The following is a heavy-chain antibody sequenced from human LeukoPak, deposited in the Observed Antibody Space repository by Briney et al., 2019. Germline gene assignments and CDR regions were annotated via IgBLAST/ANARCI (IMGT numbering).Heavy chain of an antibody. CDR3: AKARVVELDAFDI. V-gene: IGHV3-33*06. CDR2: IWYDGSKK. J-gene: IGHJ3*02. Sequence: PGGSRRLSCAASGFTFSSYGIHWVRQAPGKGLEWVAVIWYDGSKKYYADSVKGRFTISRDNSKNPLYLQMNSLRAEDTAVYYCAKARVVELDAFDIWGQGTMVTVSS. CDR1: GFTFSSYG. D-gene: IGHD1-7*01.